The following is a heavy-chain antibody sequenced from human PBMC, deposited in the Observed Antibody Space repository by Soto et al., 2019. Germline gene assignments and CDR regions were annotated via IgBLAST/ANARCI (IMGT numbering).Heavy chain of an antibody. CDR2: INPSGGST. CDR3: ARYRVVLITSHAFDI. J-gene: IGHJ3*02. Sequence: ASVKVSCKASGYTFTSYYMHWVRQAPGQGLERMGIINPSGGSTSYAQKFQGRVTMTRDTSTSTVYMELSSLRSEDTAVYYCARYRVVLITSHAFDISGQGTMVTVSS. V-gene: IGHV1-46*01. CDR1: GYTFTSYY. D-gene: IGHD3-22*01.